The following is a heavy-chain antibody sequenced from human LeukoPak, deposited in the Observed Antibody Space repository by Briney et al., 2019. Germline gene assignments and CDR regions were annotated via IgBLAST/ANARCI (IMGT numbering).Heavy chain of an antibody. V-gene: IGHV4-39*01. Sequence: SETLSLTWTVAGDSISSSDYYWGWIRQPPGKGLGWIGTISYSGSTYYNPSLQSPVTISVDTSKNQFSLTLSSVTAADTAVYYCARGSRRLADFHYWGQGNLVTVSS. CDR2: ISYSGST. CDR3: ARGSRRLADFHY. D-gene: IGHD1-26*01. CDR1: GDSISSSDYY. J-gene: IGHJ4*02.